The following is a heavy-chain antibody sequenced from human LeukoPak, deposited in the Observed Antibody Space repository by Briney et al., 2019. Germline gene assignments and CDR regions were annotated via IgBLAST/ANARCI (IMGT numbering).Heavy chain of an antibody. CDR2: ISGSGGST. CDR3: AKGTGYDVLTGYSAFDY. D-gene: IGHD3-9*01. CDR1: GFTFSSYA. V-gene: IGHV3-23*01. Sequence: GGSLRLSCAASGFTFSSYAMSWVCQAPGKGLEWVSAISGSGGSTYYADSVKGRFTISRDNSKNTLYLQMNSLRAEDTAVYYCAKGTGYDVLTGYSAFDYWGQGTLVTVSS. J-gene: IGHJ4*02.